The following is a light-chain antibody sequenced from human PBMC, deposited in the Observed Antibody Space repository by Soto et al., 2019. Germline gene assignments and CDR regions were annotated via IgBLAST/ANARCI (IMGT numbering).Light chain of an antibody. CDR1: QSVSSN. V-gene: IGKV3-15*01. Sequence: EIVMTQSPATLSVSPGERATLSCRASQSVSSNLAWHQQKPGQAPRLLIYGASTRATGIPARFSGSGSGTEFTLTISSLQSEDFAVYYCQQYYNWPPITFGQGTRLEIK. CDR3: QQYYNWPPIT. CDR2: GAS. J-gene: IGKJ5*01.